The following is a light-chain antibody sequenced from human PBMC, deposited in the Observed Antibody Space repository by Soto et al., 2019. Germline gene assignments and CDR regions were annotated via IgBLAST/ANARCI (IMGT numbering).Light chain of an antibody. CDR2: GAS. CDR3: NQYGASPLT. Sequence: EIVLAQSPGTLSLSPGERATLSCRASQSVHSNFLAWYQHKPGQAPRLLIYGASSRATGIPDRFSGSVSGRDFTLTIRRLEPEDFVVYYCNQYGASPLTFGGGTKVDIK. V-gene: IGKV3-20*01. CDR1: QSVHSNF. J-gene: IGKJ4*01.